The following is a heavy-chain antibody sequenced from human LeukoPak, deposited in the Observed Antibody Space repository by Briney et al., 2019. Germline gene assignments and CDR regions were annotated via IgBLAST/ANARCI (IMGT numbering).Heavy chain of an antibody. J-gene: IGHJ4*02. V-gene: IGHV3-23*01. CDR2: ISGSGSLT. CDR1: GFTFSSYA. CDR3: AKKRIAATGKNDFDY. D-gene: IGHD6-13*01. Sequence: GGSLRLSCAASGFTFSSYAVSWVRQAPGKGLEWVSLISGSGSLTYYADSVKGRFTISRDNSKNTVYLQMNSLRAEDTAVYYCAKKRIAATGKNDFDYWGQRTLVTVSS.